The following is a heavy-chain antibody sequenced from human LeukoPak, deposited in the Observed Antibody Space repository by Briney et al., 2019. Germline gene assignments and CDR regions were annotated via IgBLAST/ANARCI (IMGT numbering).Heavy chain of an antibody. CDR1: GGSFSGYY. CDR2: INHSGST. V-gene: IGHV4-34*01. CDR3: AIRITMVRGSANWFDP. J-gene: IGHJ5*02. Sequence: PSETLSLTCAVYGGSFSGYYWSWIRQPPGKGLEWIGEINHSGSTNYNPSLKSRVTISVDTSKNQFPLKLSSVTAADTAVYYCAIRITMVRGSANWFDPWGQGTLVTVSS. D-gene: IGHD3-10*01.